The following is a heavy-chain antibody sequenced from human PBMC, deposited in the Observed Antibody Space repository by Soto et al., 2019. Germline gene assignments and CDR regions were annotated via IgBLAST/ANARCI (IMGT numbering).Heavy chain of an antibody. D-gene: IGHD3-10*01. CDR2: ISAYNGNT. J-gene: IGHJ6*02. Sequence: QVQLVQSGAEVKKPGASVKVSCKASGYTFTSYGISWVRQAPGQGLEWMGWISAYNGNTNYAQKIQGRVTMTTDTSTSTAYMELRSLRSDDKAVYYCASNYLYYYGSGNTNYYDMDVWGQGTKVTVSS. CDR3: ASNYLYYYGSGNTNYYDMDV. CDR1: GYTFTSYG. V-gene: IGHV1-18*01.